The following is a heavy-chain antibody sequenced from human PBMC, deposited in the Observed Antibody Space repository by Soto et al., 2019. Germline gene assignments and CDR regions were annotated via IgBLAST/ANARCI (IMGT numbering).Heavy chain of an antibody. J-gene: IGHJ1*01. Sequence: QVQLQQWGAGLVKPSETLSLTCAVYGGSFSGYYWSWIRRPPGKGLEWIGEINHSGSTNYNPSLKSRVTISVDTSKNQFSLKLSSVTAADTAVYYCARGAYCSSTSCYSEYFQHWGQGTLVTVSS. CDR3: ARGAYCSSTSCYSEYFQH. CDR2: INHSGST. V-gene: IGHV4-34*01. D-gene: IGHD2-2*01. CDR1: GGSFSGYY.